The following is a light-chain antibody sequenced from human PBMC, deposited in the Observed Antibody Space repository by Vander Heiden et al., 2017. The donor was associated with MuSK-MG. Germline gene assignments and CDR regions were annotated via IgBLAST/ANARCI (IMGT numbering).Light chain of an antibody. J-gene: IGKJ1*01. Sequence: DIQMTQSPSSLSASVGDRVTITCRASQSISSYLNWYQQKPGKAPKLLIYAASSLQSGVPSRFSGSGSGTDFTLTISSLQPEDFATYYWQQCKSNPWTFGQGTKVEIK. V-gene: IGKV1-39*01. CDR3: QQCKSNPWT. CDR1: QSISSY. CDR2: AAS.